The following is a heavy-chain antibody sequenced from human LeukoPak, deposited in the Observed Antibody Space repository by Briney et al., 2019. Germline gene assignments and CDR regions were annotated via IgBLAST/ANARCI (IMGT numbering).Heavy chain of an antibody. CDR2: IYSSGST. V-gene: IGHV4-4*07. J-gene: IGHJ4*02. CDR1: GGSISSYY. Sequence: PSETLSLTCTVSGGSISSYYWSWIRQPAGEGLEWIGRIYSSGSTNYNPSLKSRVTMSVDTSKNQFSLRLSSVTAADTAVYYCVRDIYYDGSGYYYDYWGQGTLVTVSS. CDR3: VRDIYYDGSGYYYDY. D-gene: IGHD3-22*01.